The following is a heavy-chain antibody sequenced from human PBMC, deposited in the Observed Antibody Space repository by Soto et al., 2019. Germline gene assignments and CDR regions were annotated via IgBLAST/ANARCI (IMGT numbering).Heavy chain of an antibody. CDR2: IYWDDDK. CDR1: GFSLTAIGVG. J-gene: IGHJ4*02. CDR3: AHRVLRTVFGLVTTTAIYFDF. V-gene: IGHV2-5*02. D-gene: IGHD3-3*01. Sequence: QITLNESGPTLVKPTQTLTLTCTFSGFSLTAIGVGVGWIRQSPGKAPEWLALIYWDDDKRYSPSLKSRLTITKDTSKNQVVLTMANWDTADTATYYCAHRVLRTVFGLVTTTAIYFDFWGQGTPVAVSS.